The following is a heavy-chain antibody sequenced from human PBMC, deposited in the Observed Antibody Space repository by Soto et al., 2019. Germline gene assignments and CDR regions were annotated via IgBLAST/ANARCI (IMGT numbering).Heavy chain of an antibody. CDR1: GGSISSYY. V-gene: IGHV4-59*08. J-gene: IGHJ4*02. D-gene: IGHD4-17*01. CDR2: IYYSGST. CDR3: ARMLGVTTYLDY. Sequence: SETLSLTCTVSGGSISSYYWSWIRQPPGKGLEWIGYIYYSGSTNYNPSLKSRVTISVDTSKNQFSLKLSSVTAADTAVYYCARMLGVTTYLDYWGQGTLVTVSS.